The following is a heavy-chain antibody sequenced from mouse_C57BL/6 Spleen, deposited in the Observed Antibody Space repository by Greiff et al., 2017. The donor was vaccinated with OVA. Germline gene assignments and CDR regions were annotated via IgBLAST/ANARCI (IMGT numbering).Heavy chain of an antibody. J-gene: IGHJ3*01. D-gene: IGHD1-1*01. V-gene: IGHV1-52*01. Sequence: QVQLQQPGAELVRPGSSVKLSCKASGYTFTSYWMHWVKQRPIQGLEWIGNIDPSDSETHYNQKFKDKATLTVDKSSSTAYMQLSSLTSEDSAVYYGAREYYGSSYWFAYWGQGTLVTVSA. CDR3: AREYYGSSYWFAY. CDR2: IDPSDSET. CDR1: GYTFTSYW.